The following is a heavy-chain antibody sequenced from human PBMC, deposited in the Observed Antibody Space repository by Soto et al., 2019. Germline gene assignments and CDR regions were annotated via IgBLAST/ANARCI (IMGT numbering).Heavy chain of an antibody. CDR2: IYHSGST. D-gene: IGHD4-17*01. Sequence: QLQLQESGSGLVKPSQTLSLTCAVSGGSISSGGYSWSWIRQPPGKGLEWIGYIYHSGSTYYNPSLRSRFTLSVDRSKHQFYLKLRSVTAADTAVYYCARGEAPCFGDSYYFDCWGQGTLVTVSS. CDR1: GGSISSGGYS. J-gene: IGHJ4*02. V-gene: IGHV4-30-2*01. CDR3: ARGEAPCFGDSYYFDC.